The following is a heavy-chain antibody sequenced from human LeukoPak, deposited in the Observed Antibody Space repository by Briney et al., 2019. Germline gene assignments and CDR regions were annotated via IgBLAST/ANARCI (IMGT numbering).Heavy chain of an antibody. CDR3: AKGAVAASLGKGYYFDY. CDR2: IYSGGST. CDR1: GFTVSSNY. J-gene: IGHJ4*02. Sequence: PGGSLRLSCAASGFTVSSNYMSWVRQAPGKGLEWVSVIYSGGSTYYADSVKGRFTISRDNSKNTLYLQMNSLRAEDTAVYYCAKGAVAASLGKGYYFDYWGQGTLVTVSS. V-gene: IGHV3-53*01. D-gene: IGHD6-19*01.